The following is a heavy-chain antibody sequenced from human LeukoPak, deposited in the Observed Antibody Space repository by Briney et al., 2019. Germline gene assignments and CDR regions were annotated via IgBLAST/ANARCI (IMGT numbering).Heavy chain of an antibody. Sequence: ASVKVSCKASGYTFTGYYMRWVRQAPGQGLEWMGWVNPNNGGTNYAQKFQGRVTMTSDTSISTAYMELSRLRSDDTAVYYCARDVEERYSDFWSGYYTTEYFQHWGQGTLVTVSS. J-gene: IGHJ1*01. CDR3: ARDVEERYSDFWSGYYTTEYFQH. D-gene: IGHD3-3*01. CDR1: GYTFTGYY. V-gene: IGHV1-2*02. CDR2: VNPNNGGT.